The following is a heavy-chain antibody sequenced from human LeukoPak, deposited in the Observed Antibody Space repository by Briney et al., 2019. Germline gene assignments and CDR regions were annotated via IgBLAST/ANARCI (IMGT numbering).Heavy chain of an antibody. Sequence: GGSLRLSCAASGFSFSKDWMSWFRQAPGEGLEWVGSIRSKAYGGTTEYAASVKGRFTISRDDSKSIAYLQMNSLKTEDTAVYYCTRDKGEPAPSDSSGYYAFDYWGQGTLVTVSS. CDR1: GFSFSKDW. J-gene: IGHJ4*02. D-gene: IGHD3-22*01. CDR3: TRDKGEPAPSDSSGYYAFDY. CDR2: IRSKAYGGTT. V-gene: IGHV3-49*03.